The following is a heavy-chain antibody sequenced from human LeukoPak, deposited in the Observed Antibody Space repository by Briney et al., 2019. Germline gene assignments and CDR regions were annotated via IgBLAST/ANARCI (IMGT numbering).Heavy chain of an antibody. Sequence: SETLSLTCTVSGGSISSYYWSWIRQPPGKGLEWIGYIYYSGSTNYNPSLKSRVTISVDTSKNQFSLKLSSVTAADTAVYYCARVMITFGGVRGAFDIWGQGTMVTVSS. J-gene: IGHJ3*02. CDR2: IYYSGST. CDR1: GGSISSYY. V-gene: IGHV4-59*08. D-gene: IGHD3-16*01. CDR3: ARVMITFGGVRGAFDI.